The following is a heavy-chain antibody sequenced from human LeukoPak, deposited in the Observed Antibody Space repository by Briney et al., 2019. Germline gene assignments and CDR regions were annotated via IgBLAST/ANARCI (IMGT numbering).Heavy chain of an antibody. J-gene: IGHJ4*02. CDR2: ISSDSSSI. Sequence: SGGSLRLSCAASGFTFSNYRMNWVRQAPGKGLEWVSYISSDSSSIYYGDSVKGRFTISRDNAKNTLYLQMNSLRAEDTAVYYCLRDLNWSLDQWGQGTLVTVSS. CDR1: GFTFSNYR. D-gene: IGHD1-20*01. V-gene: IGHV3-48*01. CDR3: LRDLNWSLDQ.